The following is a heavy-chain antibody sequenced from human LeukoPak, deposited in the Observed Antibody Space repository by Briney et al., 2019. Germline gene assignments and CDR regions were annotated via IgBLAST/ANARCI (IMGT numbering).Heavy chain of an antibody. CDR3: AREFGYCGGDCPRPLDY. Sequence: ASVKVSXKASGYTFTSYYMHWVRQAPGQGLEWMGWISAYNGNTNYAQKLQGRVTMTTDTSTSTAYMELRSLRSDDTAVYYCAREFGYCGGDCPRPLDYWGQGTLVTVSS. V-gene: IGHV1-18*04. CDR1: GYTFTSYY. D-gene: IGHD2-21*02. CDR2: ISAYNGNT. J-gene: IGHJ4*02.